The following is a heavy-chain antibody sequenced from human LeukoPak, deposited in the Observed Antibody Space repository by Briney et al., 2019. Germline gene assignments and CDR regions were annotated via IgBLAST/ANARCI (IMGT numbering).Heavy chain of an antibody. V-gene: IGHV4-39*01. J-gene: IGHJ4*02. D-gene: IGHD3-10*01. CDR3: ARGRAGLWFGELMR. Sequence: SETLSLTCTVSGGSISSGSYYWGWIRQPPGKGLEWIGSFYYSGSTYYNPSLKSRVTISVDTSKNQFSLKLSSVTAADTAVYYCARGRAGLWFGELMRWGQGTLVTVSS. CDR1: GGSISSGSYY. CDR2: FYYSGST.